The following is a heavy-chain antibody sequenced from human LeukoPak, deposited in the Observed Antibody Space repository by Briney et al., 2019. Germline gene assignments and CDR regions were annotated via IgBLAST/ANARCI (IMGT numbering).Heavy chain of an antibody. Sequence: GRSLRLSCAASGFTFDDYAMHWVRHAPGKGLEWVSGISWNSGSIGYADSVKGRFTISRDNAKNSLYLQMNSLRAEDTALYYCAKGVYYYGMDVWGQGTTVTVSS. J-gene: IGHJ6*02. CDR2: ISWNSGSI. CDR3: AKGVYYYGMDV. V-gene: IGHV3-9*01. CDR1: GFTFDDYA.